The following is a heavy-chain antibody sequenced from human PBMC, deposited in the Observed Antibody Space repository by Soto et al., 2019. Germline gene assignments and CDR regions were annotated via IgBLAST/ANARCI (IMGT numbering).Heavy chain of an antibody. D-gene: IGHD2-15*01. CDR2: ISGSGAGT. V-gene: IGHV3-23*01. CDR1: GFTFSNYA. Sequence: EVQLLESGGGLVQPGGSLRLSCAASGFTFSNYAMSWVRQAPGKGLAWVSAISGSGAGTYFADSAKGRFTISRDNAKTTLHLYMTSLRAEDSDVYYCAKRGRGNPDSWGQGTLVTVSS. CDR3: AKRGRGNPDS. J-gene: IGHJ5*02.